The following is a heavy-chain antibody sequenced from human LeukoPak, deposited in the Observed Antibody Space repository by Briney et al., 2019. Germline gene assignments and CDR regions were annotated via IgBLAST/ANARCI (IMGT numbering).Heavy chain of an antibody. D-gene: IGHD4-17*01. V-gene: IGHV4-31*03. Sequence: PSETLSLTCTVSGGSISSGGYYWSWIRQHPGKGLEWIGYIYYSGSTYYNPSLKSRVTISVDTSKNQFSLKLSSVTAADTAVYYCARDGEDFGDYYFDYWGQGTLVTVSS. CDR3: ARDGEDFGDYYFDY. CDR2: IYYSGST. J-gene: IGHJ4*02. CDR1: GGSISSGGYY.